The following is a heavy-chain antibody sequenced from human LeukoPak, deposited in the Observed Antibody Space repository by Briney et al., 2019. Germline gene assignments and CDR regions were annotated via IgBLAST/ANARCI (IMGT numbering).Heavy chain of an antibody. Sequence: SETLSLTCTVSGGSISGYFWSWIRQPPGKGLEWIGYIYYSGSTNYNPSLKSRVTISVDTSKNQFSLRLSSVTAADTALYYCARQQYYYDNSGSWFYYYGMDVWGPGTTVTVSS. CDR3: ARQQYYYDNSGSWFYYYGMDV. CDR2: IYYSGST. D-gene: IGHD3-22*01. J-gene: IGHJ6*02. V-gene: IGHV4-59*08. CDR1: GGSISGYF.